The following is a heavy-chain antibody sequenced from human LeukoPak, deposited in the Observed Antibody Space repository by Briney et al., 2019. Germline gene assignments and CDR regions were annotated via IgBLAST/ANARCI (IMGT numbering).Heavy chain of an antibody. CDR3: ARDRGHCSSTSCYTDAFDI. Sequence: PSETLSLTCTGSGGSISSYYWSWIRQPPGKGLEGIGYIYTSGSTNYNPSLKSRVTISVDTSKNQFSLKLSSVTAADTAVYYCARDRGHCSSTSCYTDAFDIWGQGTMVTVSS. V-gene: IGHV4-4*09. D-gene: IGHD2-2*02. J-gene: IGHJ3*02. CDR2: IYTSGST. CDR1: GGSISSYY.